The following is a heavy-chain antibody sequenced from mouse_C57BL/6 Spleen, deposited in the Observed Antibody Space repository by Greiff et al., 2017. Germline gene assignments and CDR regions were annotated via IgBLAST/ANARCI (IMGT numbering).Heavy chain of an antibody. CDR1: GFTFNTYA. V-gene: IGHV10-3*01. CDR2: IRSKSSNYAT. Sequence: EVMLVESGGGLVQPKGTLKLSCAASGFTFNTYAMHCVRQAPGKGLEWVARIRSKSSNYATYYADSVKDRFTISRDDSQSMLYLQMNNLKTEDTAMYYCVRNPNPDYYGSPGGYFDVWGTGTTVTVSS. CDR3: VRNPNPDYYGSPGGYFDV. D-gene: IGHD1-1*01. J-gene: IGHJ1*03.